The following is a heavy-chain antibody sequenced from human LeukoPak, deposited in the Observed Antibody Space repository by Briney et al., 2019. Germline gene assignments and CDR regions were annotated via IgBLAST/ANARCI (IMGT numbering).Heavy chain of an antibody. Sequence: SETLSLTCTVSGGSISSGGYYWSWIRQHPGKGLEWIGYIYYSGSTYYNPSLKSRVTISVDTSKIQFSLKLSSVTAGDTAVYYCARDGRGYGLYDYWGQGTLVTVSS. CDR2: IYYSGST. CDR1: GGSISSGGYY. V-gene: IGHV4-31*03. CDR3: ARDGRGYGLYDY. D-gene: IGHD5-12*01. J-gene: IGHJ4*02.